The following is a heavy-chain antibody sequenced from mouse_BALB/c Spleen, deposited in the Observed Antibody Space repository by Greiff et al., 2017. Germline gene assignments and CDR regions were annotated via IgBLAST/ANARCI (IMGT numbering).Heavy chain of an antibody. Sequence: VQLKQSGAELVKPGASVKLSCTASGFNIKDTYMHWVKQRPEQGLEWIGRIDPANGNTKYDPKFQGKATITADTSSNTAYLQLSSLTSEDTAVYYCARDGYHWYFDVWGAGTTVTVSS. CDR1: GFNIKDTY. CDR2: IDPANGNT. CDR3: ARDGYHWYFDV. V-gene: IGHV14-3*02. J-gene: IGHJ1*01. D-gene: IGHD2-3*01.